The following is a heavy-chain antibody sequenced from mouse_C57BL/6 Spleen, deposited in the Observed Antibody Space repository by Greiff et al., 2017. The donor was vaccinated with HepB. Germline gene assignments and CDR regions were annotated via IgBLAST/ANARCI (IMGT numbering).Heavy chain of an antibody. CDR3: ARNGVYDGYSAFAY. J-gene: IGHJ3*01. D-gene: IGHD2-3*01. CDR1: GFTFSDYG. Sequence: DVHLVESGGGLVKPGGSLKLSCAASGFTFSDYGMHWVRQAPEKGLEWVAYISSGSSTIYYADTVKGRFTISRDNAKNTLFLQMTSLRSEDTAMYYCARNGVYDGYSAFAYWGQGTLVTVSA. CDR2: ISSGSSTI. V-gene: IGHV5-17*01.